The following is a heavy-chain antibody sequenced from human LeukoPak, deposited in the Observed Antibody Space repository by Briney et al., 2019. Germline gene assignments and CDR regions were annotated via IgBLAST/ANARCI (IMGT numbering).Heavy chain of an antibody. D-gene: IGHD2-2*01. V-gene: IGHV3-30*02. CDR2: IRYDGSNK. J-gene: IGHJ5*02. Sequence: GGSLRLSCAASGFTFSSYGMHWVRQAPGKGLEWVAFIRYDGSNKYYADSVKGRFTISRDNSKNTLYLQMNSLRAEDTAVYYCAKGRSGYCSSTSCPSFDPWGQGTLVTVSS. CDR3: AKGRSGYCSSTSCPSFDP. CDR1: GFTFSSYG.